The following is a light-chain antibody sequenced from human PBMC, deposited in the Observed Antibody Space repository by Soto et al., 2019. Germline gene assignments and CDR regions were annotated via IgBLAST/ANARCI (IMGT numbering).Light chain of an antibody. J-gene: IGKJ4*01. CDR1: QSLTSKY. V-gene: IGKV3-20*01. Sequence: EIVLTQSPGTLSLSPGDRATVSCRASQSLTSKYLAWYQQKPGQAPRVVIYHASRRAAGIPDRFSGSGSGTDFTLIISRLESEDFAVYYCQQYSDSPLTFGGGTKVDIK. CDR2: HAS. CDR3: QQYSDSPLT.